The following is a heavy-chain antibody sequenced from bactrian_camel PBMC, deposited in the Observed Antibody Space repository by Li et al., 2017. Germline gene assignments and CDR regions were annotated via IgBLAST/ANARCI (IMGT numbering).Heavy chain of an antibody. J-gene: IGHJ6*01. CDR2: IYTSSGST. V-gene: IGHV3S25*01. Sequence: QLVESGGGSVQAGGSLRLSCAASGFSSFCMKWLRQAPGKAREGVAVIYTSSGSTDYADSVKGRFTISQGNAKSTVNLQMNSLKPEDTARYFCGAGRWSAVQGICDFTYWGQGTRVTVS. CDR3: GAGRWSAVQGICDFTY. CDR1: GFSSFC. D-gene: IGHD8*01.